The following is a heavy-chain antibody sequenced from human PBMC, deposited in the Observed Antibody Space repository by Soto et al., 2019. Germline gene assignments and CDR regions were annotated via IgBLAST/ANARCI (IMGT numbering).Heavy chain of an antibody. Sequence: SETLSLTCTVSGGSISSYYWSWIRQPAGKGLEWIGRIYTSGSTNYNPSLKSRVTMSVDTSKNQFSLKLSSVTAADTAVYYCAREQTYCSSTSCYRGRNYYYGMDVWGQGTTVTV. J-gene: IGHJ6*02. CDR3: AREQTYCSSTSCYRGRNYYYGMDV. CDR2: IYTSGST. D-gene: IGHD2-2*02. V-gene: IGHV4-4*07. CDR1: GGSISSYY.